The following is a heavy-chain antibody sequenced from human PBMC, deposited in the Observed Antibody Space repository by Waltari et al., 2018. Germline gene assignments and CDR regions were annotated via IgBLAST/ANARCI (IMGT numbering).Heavy chain of an antibody. J-gene: IGHJ3*02. CDR3: ARRAGTKIQPDAFDI. CDR2: IYPGDSDT. V-gene: IGHV5-51*01. D-gene: IGHD1-7*01. CDR1: GYSFTSYW. Sequence: EVQLVQSGAEVKKPGESLKISCKGSGYSFTSYWIGWVRQMPGKGLEWMGIIYPGDSDTRYSPAFQGQVTISADKSISTAYLQWSSLKASDTAMYYCARRAGTKIQPDAFDIWGQGTMVTVSS.